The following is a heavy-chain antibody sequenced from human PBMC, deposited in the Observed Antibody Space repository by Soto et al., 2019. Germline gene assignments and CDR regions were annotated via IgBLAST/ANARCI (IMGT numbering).Heavy chain of an antibody. CDR2: IYYSGST. CDR3: ARVHDYGDYGY. D-gene: IGHD4-17*01. V-gene: IGHV4-39*01. Sequence: SETLSLTCTVSGGSISSSSYYWGWIRQPPGKGLEWIGSIYYSGSTYYNPSLKSRVTISVDTSKNQFSLKLSSVTAADTAAYYCARVHDYGDYGYWGQGTLVTVSS. J-gene: IGHJ4*02. CDR1: GGSISSSSYY.